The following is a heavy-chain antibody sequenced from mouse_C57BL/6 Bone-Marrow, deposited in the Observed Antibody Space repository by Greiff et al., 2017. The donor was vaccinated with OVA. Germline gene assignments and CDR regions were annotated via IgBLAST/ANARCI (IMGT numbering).Heavy chain of an antibody. D-gene: IGHD2-4*01. CDR2: IWRGGST. Sequence: QVQLKESGPGLVQPSQSLSITCTVSGFSLTSYGVHWVRQSPGKGLEWLGVIWRGGSTDYNEAFMSRLSITKDNSKSQVFVKMNSLQADDTAIYYCAKMWYYDWFADWGQGTLVTVSA. CDR1: GFSLTSYG. CDR3: AKMWYYDWFAD. J-gene: IGHJ3*01. V-gene: IGHV2-5*01.